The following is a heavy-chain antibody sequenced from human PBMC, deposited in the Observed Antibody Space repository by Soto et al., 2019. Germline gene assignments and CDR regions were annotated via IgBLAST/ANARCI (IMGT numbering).Heavy chain of an antibody. Sequence: QLQLRESGPGLVKPSETLSLTCSVSGDSVSSISHYWAWIRLSPGKGLEWIGSVYYTGHTYYNPSLRSRVTLSLHTSKNPFSLKLRSVTAADTAVYYCAKDTIRLGFCSGGTCYSDSWGQGTLVTVSS. D-gene: IGHD2-15*01. J-gene: IGHJ4*03. CDR1: GDSVSSISHY. CDR3: AKDTIRLGFCSGGTCYSDS. CDR2: VYYTGHT. V-gene: IGHV4-39*02.